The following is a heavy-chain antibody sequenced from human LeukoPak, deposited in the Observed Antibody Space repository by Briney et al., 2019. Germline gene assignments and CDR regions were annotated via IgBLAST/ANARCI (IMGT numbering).Heavy chain of an antibody. CDR3: ARALGFGELLLGDAFDI. Sequence: XQTLSLTCTVSGGSISSGGYYWSWIRQHPGKGLEWIGYIYYSGSTYYNPSLKSRVTISVDTSKNQFSLKLSSVTAADTAVYYCARALGFGELLLGDAFDIWGQGTMVTVSS. D-gene: IGHD3-10*01. CDR1: GGSISSGGYY. V-gene: IGHV4-31*03. J-gene: IGHJ3*02. CDR2: IYYSGST.